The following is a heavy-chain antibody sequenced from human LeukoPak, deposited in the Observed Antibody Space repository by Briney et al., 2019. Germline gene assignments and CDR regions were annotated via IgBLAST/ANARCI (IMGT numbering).Heavy chain of an antibody. CDR2: INHSGST. Sequence: PSESLSLTCAVYGGSFSGYYWSWIRQPPGKGLEWIGEINHSGSTNYNPSLKSRVTISVDTSKNQFSLKLSSVTAADTAVYYCARVRVRMDHPAAAGLKRYFQHWGQGTLVTVSS. CDR3: ARVRVRMDHPAAAGLKRYFQH. J-gene: IGHJ1*01. CDR1: GGSFSGYY. D-gene: IGHD6-13*01. V-gene: IGHV4-34*01.